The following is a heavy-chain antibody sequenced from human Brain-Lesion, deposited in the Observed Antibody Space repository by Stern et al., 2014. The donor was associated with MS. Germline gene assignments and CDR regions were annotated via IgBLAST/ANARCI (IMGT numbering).Heavy chain of an antibody. CDR3: ARDYGDLEFDL. CDR2: IYASGHT. D-gene: IGHD4-17*01. V-gene: IGHV4-61*02. CDR1: GGPISSHSYY. Sequence: QLQLQESGPGLVKPSQTLSLTCTVSGGPISSHSYYWSWIRQPAGKGLEWIGRIYASGHTNYNTSLKSRVSISVDTSKNQLSLRLSSLTASDTAVYYCARDYGDLEFDLWGQGTLVTVSS. J-gene: IGHJ4*02.